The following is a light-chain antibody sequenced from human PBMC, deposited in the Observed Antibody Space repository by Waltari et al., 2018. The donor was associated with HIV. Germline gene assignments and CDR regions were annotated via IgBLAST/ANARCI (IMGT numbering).Light chain of an antibody. CDR3: GTWDTSLSAVV. Sequence: QSVLTQPPSVSATPRQKVTISCSGTSSTIGTNYVSWFQQLPGTAPKLLIYENNKRPSGIPDRFSGSKSGTSATLGITGLQTGDEADYYCGTWDTSLSAVVFGGGTKLAVL. J-gene: IGLJ2*01. CDR1: SSTIGTNY. CDR2: ENN. V-gene: IGLV1-51*02.